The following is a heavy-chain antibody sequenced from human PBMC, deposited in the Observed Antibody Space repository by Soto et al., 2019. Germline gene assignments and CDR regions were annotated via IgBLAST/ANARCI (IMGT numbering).Heavy chain of an antibody. Sequence: QVQLVQSGAEVKKPGASVKVSCKASGYTFTSYGISWVRQAPGQGLEWMGWISAYNGNTNYAQKLQGRVTMTTDTSTSTANMELRSLRSDDTAVYYCARSYTVTRLIGGWFDPWGQGTLVTVSS. CDR1: GYTFTSYG. D-gene: IGHD4-17*01. CDR3: ARSYTVTRLIGGWFDP. V-gene: IGHV1-18*01. J-gene: IGHJ5*02. CDR2: ISAYNGNT.